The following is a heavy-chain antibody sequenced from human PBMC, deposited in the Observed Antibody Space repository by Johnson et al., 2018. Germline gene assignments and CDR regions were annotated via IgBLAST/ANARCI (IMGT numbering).Heavy chain of an antibody. CDR1: GFTVSSNY. CDR3: AREYYYDSSALYGAFDI. D-gene: IGHD3-22*01. CDR2: IYSGGST. Sequence: VQLVQSGGGLVQXGGSXRLXCAASGFTVSSNYMSWVRQAPGKGREGVAVIYSGGSTYYADSVKGRFTISRDNSKNTLYLQMNSLRAEDTAVYYCAREYYYDSSALYGAFDIWGQGTMVTVSS. V-gene: IGHV3-66*02. J-gene: IGHJ3*02.